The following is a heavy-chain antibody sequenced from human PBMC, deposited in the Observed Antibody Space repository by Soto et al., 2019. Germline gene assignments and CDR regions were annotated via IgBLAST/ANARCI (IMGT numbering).Heavy chain of an antibody. D-gene: IGHD3-10*01. CDR2: IYYSGST. Sequence: YWSWIRQAPGKGLEWIGYIYYSGSTNYNPSLKSRVTISVDTSKNQFSLKLSSVTAADTAVYYCARRGERGFYYYYGMDVWGQGTTVTVSS. V-gene: IGHV4-61*07. J-gene: IGHJ6*02. CDR3: ARRGERGFYYYYGMDV. CDR1: Y.